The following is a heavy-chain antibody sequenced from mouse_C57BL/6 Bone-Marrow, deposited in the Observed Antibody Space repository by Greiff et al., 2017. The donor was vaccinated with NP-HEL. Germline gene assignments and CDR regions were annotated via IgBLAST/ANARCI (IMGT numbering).Heavy chain of an antibody. Sequence: VVKPGASVKLSCKSSGYTFTEYTIHWVKQRSGQGLEWIGWFYPGSGSIKYNEKFKDKATLTADKSSSTVYMELSRLTSEDSAVYFCARHEEGETAFAYWGQGTLVTVSA. CDR1: GYTFTEYT. J-gene: IGHJ3*01. V-gene: IGHV1-62-2*01. CDR3: ARHEEGETAFAY. D-gene: IGHD3-2*01. CDR2: FYPGSGSI.